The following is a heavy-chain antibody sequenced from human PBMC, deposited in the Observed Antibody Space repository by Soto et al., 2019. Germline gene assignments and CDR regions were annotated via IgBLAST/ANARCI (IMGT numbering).Heavy chain of an antibody. D-gene: IGHD4-17*01. CDR1: GFTFSSYA. CDR3: AKVWERTVTTRNYFYVMDV. V-gene: IGHV3-23*01. J-gene: IGHJ6*02. Sequence: EVQLLESGGGLVQPGGSLRLSCTASGFTFSSYAMSWVRQAPGKGLEWVSTISGSGGSTYYADSVKGRFTISRDNSKNNMYLQMNSLRAEDTAVEDWAKVWERTVTTRNYFYVMDVWGQGTTVTVSS. CDR2: ISGSGGST.